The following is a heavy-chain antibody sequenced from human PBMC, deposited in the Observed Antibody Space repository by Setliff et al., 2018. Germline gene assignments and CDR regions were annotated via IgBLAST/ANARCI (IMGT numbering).Heavy chain of an antibody. CDR1: GGSISSGSYY. V-gene: IGHV4-61*02. CDR2: ISTSESS. CDR3: ARTMVQTKLRAFDI. Sequence: SETLSLTCTVSGGSISSGSYYWSWIRQPAGKGLEWIGRISTSESSNYNPSLNSRVAISLDTSKNQFSLKLSSVTAADAAVYYCARTMVQTKLRAFDIWGQGTMVTVS. D-gene: IGHD3-10*01. J-gene: IGHJ3*02.